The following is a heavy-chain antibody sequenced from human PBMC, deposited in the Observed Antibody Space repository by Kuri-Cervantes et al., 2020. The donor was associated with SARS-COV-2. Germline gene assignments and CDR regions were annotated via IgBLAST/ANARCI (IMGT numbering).Heavy chain of an antibody. Sequence: SETLSLTSTVSGGSISSSSYYWGWIRQPPGKGLEWIGSIYYSGSTYYNPSLKSRVTISVDTSKNQFSLKLSSVTAADTAVYYCASQVDTAMAFDYWGQGTLVTVSS. J-gene: IGHJ4*02. D-gene: IGHD5-18*01. V-gene: IGHV4-39*01. CDR1: GGSISSSSYY. CDR3: ASQVDTAMAFDY. CDR2: IYYSGST.